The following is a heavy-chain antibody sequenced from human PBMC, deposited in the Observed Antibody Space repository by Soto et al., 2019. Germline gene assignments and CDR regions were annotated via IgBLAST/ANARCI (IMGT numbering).Heavy chain of an antibody. D-gene: IGHD6-19*01. CDR3: AKGLSGWFDY. CDR1: GFTFSSYG. Sequence: ESGGGVVQPGRSLRLSCAASGFTFSSYGMHWVRQAPGKGLEWVAVISYDGSNKYYADSVKGRFTISRDNSKNTLYLQMNSLRAEDTAVYYCAKGLSGWFDYWGQGTLVTVSS. CDR2: ISYDGSNK. V-gene: IGHV3-30*18. J-gene: IGHJ4*02.